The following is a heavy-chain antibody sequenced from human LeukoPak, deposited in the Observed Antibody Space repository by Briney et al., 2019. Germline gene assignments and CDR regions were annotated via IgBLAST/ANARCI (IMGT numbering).Heavy chain of an antibody. D-gene: IGHD3-9*01. V-gene: IGHV3-7*03. J-gene: IGHJ4*02. CDR2: TKQDGSEK. CDR3: AKWGDYDVLTGYYVSDY. CDR1: GFTFSSYW. Sequence: GGSLRLSCAASGFTFSSYWMSWVRQAPGKGLEWVANTKQDGSEKYYVDSVKGRFTISRDNSKNTVFLQMNSLRAEDTAVYYCAKWGDYDVLTGYYVSDYWGQGTLVTVSS.